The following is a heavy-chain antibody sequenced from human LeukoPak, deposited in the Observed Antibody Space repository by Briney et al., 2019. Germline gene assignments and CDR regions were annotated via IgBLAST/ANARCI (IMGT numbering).Heavy chain of an antibody. V-gene: IGHV3-7*01. D-gene: IGHD6-13*01. J-gene: IGHJ4*02. CDR3: ARAYSSSWYWFDY. CDR1: GFTFSSYW. CDR2: IKQDGSEK. Sequence: GGSLRLSCAASGFTFSSYWMRWVRQAPGKGLEWVANIKQDGSEKYYVDSVKGRFTISRDNAKNSLYLQMNSLRAEDTAVYYCARAYSSSWYWFDYWGQGTLVTVSS.